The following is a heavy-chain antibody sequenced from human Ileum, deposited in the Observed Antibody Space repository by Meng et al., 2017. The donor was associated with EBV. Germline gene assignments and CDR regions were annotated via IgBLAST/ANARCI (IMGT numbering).Heavy chain of an antibody. CDR2: MSDSGIT. V-gene: IGHV4-4*02. CDR1: CGSISVINW. CDR3: AKNGEKYFEY. Sequence: QEQLQESGPGLVKPSGTLSLPCAVSCGSISVINWWRWVRQSPEKGLEGSGEMSDSGITHYNPSLKSRVTISADKSNNQFSLKLTSVTSADTAVYFCAKNGEKYFEYWGQGTLVTVSS. J-gene: IGHJ4*02.